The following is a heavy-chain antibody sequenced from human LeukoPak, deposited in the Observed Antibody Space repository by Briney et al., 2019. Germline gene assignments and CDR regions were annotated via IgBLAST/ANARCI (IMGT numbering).Heavy chain of an antibody. Sequence: PGGSLRLSCAASGFTFSSYAMHWVRQAPGKGLEWVAVISYDGSNKYYADSVKGRFTISRDNSKNTLYLQMNSLRAEDTAVYYCARDPNYDILTGRRGFDYWGQGTLVTVSS. D-gene: IGHD3-9*01. V-gene: IGHV3-30-3*01. CDR2: ISYDGSNK. J-gene: IGHJ4*02. CDR1: GFTFSSYA. CDR3: ARDPNYDILTGRRGFDY.